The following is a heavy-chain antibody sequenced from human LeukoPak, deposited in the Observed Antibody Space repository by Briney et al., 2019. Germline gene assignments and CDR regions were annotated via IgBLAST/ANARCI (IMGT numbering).Heavy chain of an antibody. CDR1: GYTFTGYY. V-gene: IGHV1-2*02. D-gene: IGHD4/OR15-4a*01. CDR2: INPNNGAT. Sequence: ASVKVSCKASGYTFTGYYIHWVRQAPGQGLEWMRWINPNNGATNYAQNFQGRVTMTRDTSISTAYMELSRLRSDDTAVYYCASRLMVDGFDYWGQGTLVTVSS. CDR3: ASRLMVDGFDY. J-gene: IGHJ4*02.